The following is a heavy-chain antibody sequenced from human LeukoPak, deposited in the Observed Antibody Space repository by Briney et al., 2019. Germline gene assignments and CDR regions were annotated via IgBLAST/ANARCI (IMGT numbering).Heavy chain of an antibody. CDR3: AKDYFDSSGYYYVGDY. CDR2: ISHDGSNK. Sequence: AGGSLRLSCAASGFTFSSYAMHWVRQAPGKGLEWVAVISHDGSNKYYADSVKGRFTISRDNSKNTLYLQMDSLRAEDTAVYYCAKDYFDSSGYYYVGDYWGQGTLVTVSS. CDR1: GFTFSSYA. V-gene: IGHV3-30*04. J-gene: IGHJ4*02. D-gene: IGHD3-22*01.